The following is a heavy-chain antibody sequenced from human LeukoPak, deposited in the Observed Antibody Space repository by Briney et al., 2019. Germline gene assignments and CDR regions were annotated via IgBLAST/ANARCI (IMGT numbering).Heavy chain of an antibody. CDR1: GGSVSRSGYY. V-gene: IGHV4-61*08. CDR3: ARHAGADGSNWSYFDY. Sequence: SETLSLTCTVSGGSVSRSGYYWSWTRQPPGKGLEWVGYIYYSGSTYYNPSLRSRLTILVDTSRNQFSLKLYSVTAADTAVYYCARHAGADGSNWSYFDYWGQGTLVTVSS. D-gene: IGHD6-13*01. CDR2: IYYSGST. J-gene: IGHJ4*02.